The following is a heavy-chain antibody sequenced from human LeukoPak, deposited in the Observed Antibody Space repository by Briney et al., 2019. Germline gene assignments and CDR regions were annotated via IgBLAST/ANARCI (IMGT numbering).Heavy chain of an antibody. CDR3: AKDPSGYYPRGYFDY. J-gene: IGHJ4*02. CDR1: GFTFSSYA. CDR2: ISYDGSNK. D-gene: IGHD3-22*01. V-gene: IGHV3-30-3*01. Sequence: GGSLRLSCAASGFTFSSYAMHWVRQAPGKGLEWVAVISYDGSNKYYADSVKGRFTISRDNSKNTLYLQMNSLRAEDTAVYYCAKDPSGYYPRGYFDYWGQGTLVTVSS.